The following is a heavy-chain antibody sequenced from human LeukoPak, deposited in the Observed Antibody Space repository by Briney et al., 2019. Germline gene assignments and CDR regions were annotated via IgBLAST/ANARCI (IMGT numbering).Heavy chain of an antibody. CDR3: ARDVGVGARDAFDI. V-gene: IGHV3-7*01. D-gene: IGHD1-26*01. CDR1: GFTFSSYW. J-gene: IGHJ3*02. CDR2: IKQDGSEK. Sequence: GGSLRLSCAASGFTFSSYWMTWVRQAPGKGLEWVANIKQDGSEKYYVDSVKGRFTISRDNAKNSLYLQMNSLRAEDTAVYYCARDVGVGARDAFDIWGQGTMVTVSS.